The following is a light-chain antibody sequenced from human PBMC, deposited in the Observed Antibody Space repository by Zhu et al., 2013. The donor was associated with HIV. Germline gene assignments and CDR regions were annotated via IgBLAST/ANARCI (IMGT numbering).Light chain of an antibody. Sequence: QSGLTQSPSTSGTPGQRVTISCSGSNSNIGRNAVIWYQQLPGAAPKLLIYSDNQRPSVVPDRISGSKSGTSASLAISGLQSEDEADYYCATWDDSLNGPVFGGGTKLTVL. CDR1: NSNIGRNA. CDR2: SDN. V-gene: IGLV1-44*01. CDR3: ATWDDSLNGPV. J-gene: IGLJ2*01.